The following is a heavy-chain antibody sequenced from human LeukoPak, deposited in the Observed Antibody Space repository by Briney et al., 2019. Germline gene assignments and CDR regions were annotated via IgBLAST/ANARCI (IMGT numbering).Heavy chain of an antibody. CDR3: ARGEAVAGSFDY. J-gene: IGHJ4*02. D-gene: IGHD6-19*01. CDR1: GFTFSSYS. CDR2: ISSSSSYI. Sequence: PGGSLRLSCAASGFTFSSYSMNWVRQAPGKGLEWVSSISSSSSYIYYADSVKGRFTISRDNAKNSLYLQMNSLRAEDTAVYYCARGEAVAGSFDYWGQGTLVTVSS. V-gene: IGHV3-21*01.